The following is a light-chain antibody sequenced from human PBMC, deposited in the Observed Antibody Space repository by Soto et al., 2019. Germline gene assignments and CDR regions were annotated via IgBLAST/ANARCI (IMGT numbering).Light chain of an antibody. J-gene: IGLJ2*01. Sequence: QSVFTQPPSVSAAPGQKVTISCSGSNYNIGNNPVSWYQQLPGTAPKLIIYDNNKRPSGIPDRFSGSKSGTSVTLAITGLHTGDEADYYCGTWDSSLSDVVFGGGTKLTVL. CDR2: DNN. V-gene: IGLV1-51*01. CDR1: NYNIGNNP. CDR3: GTWDSSLSDVV.